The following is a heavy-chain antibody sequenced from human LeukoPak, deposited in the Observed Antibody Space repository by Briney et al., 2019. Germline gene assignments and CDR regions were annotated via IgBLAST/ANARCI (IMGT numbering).Heavy chain of an antibody. D-gene: IGHD3-10*01. CDR1: GFTFSSSA. V-gene: IGHV3-23*01. CDR2: ISGSGGST. J-gene: IGHJ1*01. Sequence: GGSLRLSCAASGFTFSSSAMSWVRQAPGKGLEWVSAISGSGGSTYYADSVKGRFTISRDNSKNTLCLQMSSLRAEDTAVYYCAKDPGSYYNEYFHHWGQGTLVTVSS. CDR3: AKDPGSYYNEYFHH.